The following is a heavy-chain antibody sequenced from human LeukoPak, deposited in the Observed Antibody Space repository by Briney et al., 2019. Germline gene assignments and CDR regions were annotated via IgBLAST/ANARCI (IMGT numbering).Heavy chain of an antibody. CDR1: GFTFSSNA. CDR2: LGGSSDYT. CDR3: AKPPFGSGSDYNILSFDY. D-gene: IGHD3-10*01. J-gene: IGHJ4*02. Sequence: PGGSLRLSSAASGFTFSSNAMIWVRQAPGKDLVGVSDLGGSSDYTYSAYSVQGRFTVSRDNSQNTLSLQINSLRGEDTAVYYCAKPPFGSGSDYNILSFDYWGQGTLVTVSS. V-gene: IGHV3-23*01.